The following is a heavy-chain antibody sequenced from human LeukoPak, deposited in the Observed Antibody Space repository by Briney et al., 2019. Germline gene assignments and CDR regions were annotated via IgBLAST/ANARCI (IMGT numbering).Heavy chain of an antibody. V-gene: IGHV4-39*01. CDR3: ARRVQLVKGRGSTRQYYMDV. CDR1: GGSISSSNHY. J-gene: IGHJ6*03. Sequence: SETLSLTCTVSGGSISSSNHYWGWIRQPPGKGLEYIGSISYSGSAYYNLSLKSRVTISVDTSKNQFSLKLSSVTAADTAAYYCARRVQLVKGRGSTRQYYMDVWGKGTTVTISS. CDR2: ISYSGSA. D-gene: IGHD5-18*01.